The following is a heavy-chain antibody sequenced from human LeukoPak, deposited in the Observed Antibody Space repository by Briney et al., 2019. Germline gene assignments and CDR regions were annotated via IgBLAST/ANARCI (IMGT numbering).Heavy chain of an antibody. CDR1: GGSISSHY. CDR2: IYNSGST. J-gene: IGHJ4*02. D-gene: IGHD2-8*01. Sequence: SETLSLTCTVSGGSISSHYWSWIRQPPGKGLEWIGYIYNSGSTNYNPSLKSRVTISLDTSRNQFSLKLTSVTAADTALYYCASEYCTSSTCRFDSWGQGTLVTVSS. V-gene: IGHV4-59*11. CDR3: ASEYCTSSTCRFDS.